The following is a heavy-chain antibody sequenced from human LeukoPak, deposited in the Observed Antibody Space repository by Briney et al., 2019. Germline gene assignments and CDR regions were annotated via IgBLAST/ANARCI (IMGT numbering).Heavy chain of an antibody. D-gene: IGHD1-26*01. J-gene: IGHJ4*02. CDR2: IIPIFGTA. V-gene: IGHV1-69*05. CDR3: ARVGSALGADDFDY. CDR1: GGTFSSYA. Sequence: ASVKVPCKASGGTFSSYAISWVRQAPGQGLEWMGGIIPIFGTANYAQKFQGRVTITTDESTSTAYMELSSLRSEDTAVYYCARVGSALGADDFDYWGQGTLVTVSS.